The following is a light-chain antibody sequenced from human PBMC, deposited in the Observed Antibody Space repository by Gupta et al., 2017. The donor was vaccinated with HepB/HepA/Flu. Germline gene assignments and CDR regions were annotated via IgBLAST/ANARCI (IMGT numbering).Light chain of an antibody. J-gene: IGKJ4*01. V-gene: IGKV3-11*01. CDR2: DAS. Sequence: EIVLTQSPATLSLSPGERATLSCRASQSVSSYLAWYKQKPGQAPRLLIYDASNRATGITARFSGSGSGTDFTLTISSLEPEDFAVYYCQQRSNGPPSLTFGGGTKVEIK. CDR3: QQRSNGPPSLT. CDR1: QSVSSY.